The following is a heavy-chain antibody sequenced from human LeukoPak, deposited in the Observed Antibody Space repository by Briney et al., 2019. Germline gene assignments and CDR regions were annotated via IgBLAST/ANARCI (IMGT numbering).Heavy chain of an antibody. CDR2: IYTSGST. CDR3: ASADDFWSGRY. D-gene: IGHD3-3*01. J-gene: IGHJ4*02. Sequence: SETLSLTCTVSGGSISSYYWGWIRQPAGKGLEWIGRIYTSGSTYYNPSLKSRVTISVDTSKNQFSLKLSSVTAADTAVYYCASADDFWSGRYWGQGTLVTVSS. V-gene: IGHV4-4*07. CDR1: GGSISSYY.